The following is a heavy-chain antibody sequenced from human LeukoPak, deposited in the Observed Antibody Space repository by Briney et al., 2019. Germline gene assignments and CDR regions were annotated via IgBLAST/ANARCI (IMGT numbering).Heavy chain of an antibody. D-gene: IGHD6-25*01. Sequence: KPSETLSLTCAVSGGSFSGYYWSWIRQPPGKGLEWIGEINHSRSTNYNPSLKSRVTISVDTSKNQFSLTVSSVTAADTAVYYCAHAATGHYGMDVWGQGTTVTVS. CDR1: GGSFSGYY. V-gene: IGHV4-34*01. J-gene: IGHJ6*02. CDR2: INHSRST. CDR3: AHAATGHYGMDV.